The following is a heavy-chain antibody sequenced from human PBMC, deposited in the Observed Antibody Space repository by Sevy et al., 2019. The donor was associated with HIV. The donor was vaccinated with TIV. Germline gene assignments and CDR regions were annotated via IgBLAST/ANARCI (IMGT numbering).Heavy chain of an antibody. D-gene: IGHD6-13*01. CDR2: ISYGGST. J-gene: IGHJ1*01. V-gene: IGHV4-39*01. CDR3: ARRVAAAGQRNEYFQH. CDR1: GGSITDKKYY. Sequence: SETLSLTCTVSGGSITDKKYYWAWIRQPPGKGLEWIGSISYGGSTYYNPSLQSRVTLSVDTCKNQFSLNLSSVTAADTAKYYCARRVAAAGQRNEYFQHWGRGTLVTVSS.